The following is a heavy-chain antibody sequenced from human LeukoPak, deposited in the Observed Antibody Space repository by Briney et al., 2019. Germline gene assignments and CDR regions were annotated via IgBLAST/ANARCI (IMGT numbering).Heavy chain of an antibody. D-gene: IGHD6-19*01. V-gene: IGHV4-34*01. J-gene: IGHJ4*02. CDR1: SGSFSVNY. CDR2: INDSGST. CDR3: ARRPVAAGRSVRYFDY. Sequence: SETLSLTCAVYSGSFSVNYWSWIRQPPGKGLEWIGEINDSGSTSYNPSLKSRVTISGDASKNQLSLKLSSVTAADTAVYYCARRPVAAGRSVRYFDYWGQGTLVTVSS.